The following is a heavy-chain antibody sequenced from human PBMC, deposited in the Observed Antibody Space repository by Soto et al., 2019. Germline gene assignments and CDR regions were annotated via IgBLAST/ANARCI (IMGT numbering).Heavy chain of an antibody. CDR3: ARVVGATIFDY. D-gene: IGHD1-26*01. V-gene: IGHV4-59*01. CDR1: GGSISSYY. CDR2: TYYSGST. Sequence: PSETLSLTCTVSGGSISSYYWSWIRQPPGKGLEWIGYTYYSGSTNYNPSLKSRVTISVDTSKNQFSLKLSSVTAADTAVYYCARVVGATIFDYWGQGTLVTVSS. J-gene: IGHJ4*02.